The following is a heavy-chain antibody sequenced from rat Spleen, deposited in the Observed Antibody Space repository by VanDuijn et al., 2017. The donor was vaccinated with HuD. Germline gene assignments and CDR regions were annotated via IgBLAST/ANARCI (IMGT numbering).Heavy chain of an antibody. Sequence: EVQLVESGGGLVQPGRSLKLSCVASGFTFNNYWMTWVRQAPTNGLEWVASISPGGGNTYYRDSVKGRFTISRDDAKSTLYLQMDSLRSDDTATYYCARQGYPSWFAYWGQGTLVTVSS. V-gene: IGHV5-25*01. D-gene: IGHD1-11*01. CDR1: GFTFNNYW. CDR3: ARQGYPSWFAY. J-gene: IGHJ3*01. CDR2: ISPGGGNT.